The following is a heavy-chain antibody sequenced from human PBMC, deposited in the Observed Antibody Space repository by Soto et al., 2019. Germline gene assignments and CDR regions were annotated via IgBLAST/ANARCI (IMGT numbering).Heavy chain of an antibody. Sequence: QVQLVQSGAEVKKPGASVKVSCKASGYTFSNYGISWVRQAPGQGPEWMGWISGYNGNTNYAQTLQGRVTMATDTSTSTAYMELRSLRSDDTAIYYCARGGSSWSAEYYQHWGQGTLVIVSS. CDR2: ISGYNGNT. D-gene: IGHD6-13*01. CDR1: GYTFSNYG. CDR3: ARGGSSWSAEYYQH. V-gene: IGHV1-18*01. J-gene: IGHJ1*01.